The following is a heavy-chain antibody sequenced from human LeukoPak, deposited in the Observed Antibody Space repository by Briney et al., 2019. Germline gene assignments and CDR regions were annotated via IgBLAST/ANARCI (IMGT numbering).Heavy chain of an antibody. CDR1: GYTFTSYA. CDR3: ARVVRYSGGPLTDLLPYYFDY. J-gene: IGHJ4*02. V-gene: IGHV1-3*03. D-gene: IGHD6-19*01. Sequence: ASVKVSCKASGYTFTSYALHWGRQAPGQRLEWMVWINTGNGNTKYSQEFQGRVTITRDTSASTAYMELSSLRSDDMAVYYCARVVRYSGGPLTDLLPYYFDYWGQGTLVTVSS. CDR2: INTGNGNT.